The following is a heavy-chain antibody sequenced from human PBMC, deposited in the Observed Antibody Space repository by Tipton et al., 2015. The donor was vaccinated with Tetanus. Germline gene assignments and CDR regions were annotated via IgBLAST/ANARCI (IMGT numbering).Heavy chain of an antibody. V-gene: IGHV3-21*01. CDR1: GFAFSNYA. CDR2: IGSTTSYI. CDR3: ASGSALDY. Sequence: SLRLSCAVSGFAFSNYAMNWVRQAPGKGLEWVASIGSTTSYIYYADSLKGRFTISRDNAKNSLYLQMDSLRAEDTAVYYCASGSALDYWGQGTLVTVSS. J-gene: IGHJ4*02. D-gene: IGHD6-25*01.